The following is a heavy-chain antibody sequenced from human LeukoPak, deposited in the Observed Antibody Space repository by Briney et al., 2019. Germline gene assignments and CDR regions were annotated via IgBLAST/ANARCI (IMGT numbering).Heavy chain of an antibody. CDR1: GFSFSSFA. D-gene: IGHD6-13*01. Sequence: GGSLRLSCAASGFSFSSFAMNWVRQAPGKGLECVSVISGSGGSTYYADSVKGRLTISRDNSQNTLSLQMNSLRAEDTAEYYCAKTAGYSSSWYDHWGQGALVTVSS. CDR3: AKTAGYSSSWYDH. J-gene: IGHJ5*02. V-gene: IGHV3-23*01. CDR2: ISGSGGST.